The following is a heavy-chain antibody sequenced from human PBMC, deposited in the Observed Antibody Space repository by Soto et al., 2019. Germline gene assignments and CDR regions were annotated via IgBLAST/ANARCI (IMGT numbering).Heavy chain of an antibody. D-gene: IGHD3-10*01. J-gene: IGHJ5*02. CDR1: GGSFSGYY. CDR2: INHSGST. CDR3: ARRNLRYYYGSGSSLPINWFDP. Sequence: SETLSLTCAVYGGSFSGYYWSWIRQPPGKGPEWIGEINHSGSTNYNPSLKSRVTISVDTSKNQFSLKLSSVTAADTAVYYCARRNLRYYYGSGSSLPINWFDPWGQGTLVTVSS. V-gene: IGHV4-34*01.